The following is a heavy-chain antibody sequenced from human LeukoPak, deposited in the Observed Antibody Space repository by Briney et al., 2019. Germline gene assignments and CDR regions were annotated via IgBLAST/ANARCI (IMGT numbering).Heavy chain of an antibody. CDR1: GGTFSSYA. J-gene: IGHJ4*02. CDR3: AREGYYDSSGYSYFDY. D-gene: IGHD3-22*01. V-gene: IGHV1-69*05. Sequence: LVKVSCKASGGTFSSYAISWVRQAPEQGLEWMGGLFPIFVTANYAQSFQGKVTITTDESPSQAYMELAGLGSENPAVYYVAREGYYDSSGYSYFDYWGQGTLVTVSS. CDR2: LFPIFVTA.